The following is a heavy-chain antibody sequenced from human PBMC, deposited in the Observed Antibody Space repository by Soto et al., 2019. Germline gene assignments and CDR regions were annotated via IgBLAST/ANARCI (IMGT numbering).Heavy chain of an antibody. V-gene: IGHV5-10-1*01. CDR2: IDPSDSYT. D-gene: IGHD3-10*01. CDR3: ARQATMVRGVISHNPVS. J-gene: IGHJ4*02. Sequence: GESLKISCMGSGYSFTSYWISWVRQMPGKGLEWMGRIDPSDSYTNYSPSFQGHVTISADKSISTAYLQWSSLKASDSAMYYCARQATMVRGVISHNPVSWGQGTLVTVSS. CDR1: GYSFTSYW.